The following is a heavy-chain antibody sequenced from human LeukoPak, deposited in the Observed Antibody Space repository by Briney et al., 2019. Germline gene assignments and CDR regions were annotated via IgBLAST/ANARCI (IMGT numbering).Heavy chain of an antibody. CDR2: ISAYNCNT. V-gene: IGHV1-18*01. Sequence: ASVKVSCKASGYTFTSYGISWVRPAAGQGREWMGWISAYNCNTNCAQKLQGRVTMTTDTSTSTAYMELRSLRSDDTAVYYCARALTIFDYWGQGTLVTVSS. CDR3: ARALTIFDY. CDR1: GYTFTSYG. D-gene: IGHD1-14*01. J-gene: IGHJ4*02.